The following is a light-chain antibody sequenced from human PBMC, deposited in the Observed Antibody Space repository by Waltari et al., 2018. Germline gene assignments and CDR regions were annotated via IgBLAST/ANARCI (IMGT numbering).Light chain of an antibody. CDR2: DAS. J-gene: IGKJ4*01. CDR1: QSVNNF. V-gene: IGKV3-11*01. CDR3: QHRSTWPLT. Sequence: EIVLTQSPATLSLSPGERATLSCRASQSVNNFLAWYQHKAGQAPRLLIYDASNRATGIPARFSGSGSGTDFTLTINSLEPEDLAVYYCQHRSTWPLTFGGGTKVEIK.